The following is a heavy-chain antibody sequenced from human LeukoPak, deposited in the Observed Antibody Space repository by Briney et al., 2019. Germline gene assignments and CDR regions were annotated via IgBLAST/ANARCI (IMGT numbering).Heavy chain of an antibody. CDR1: GFTFSSYS. V-gene: IGHV3-21*01. Sequence: PGGSLRLSCAASGFTFSSYSMNWVRQAPGKGLEWVSSISWRSTYIYYADSVKGRFTISRDDAKKSLYLQMNSLRAEDTAVYYCARDQYYYDSTEYYDANNFDFWGQGTLVTVSS. CDR2: ISWRSTYI. J-gene: IGHJ4*02. D-gene: IGHD3-22*01. CDR3: ARDQYYYDSTEYYDANNFDF.